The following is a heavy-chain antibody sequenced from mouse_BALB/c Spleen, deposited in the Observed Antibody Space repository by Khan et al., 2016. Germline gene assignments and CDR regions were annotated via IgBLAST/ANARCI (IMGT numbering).Heavy chain of an antibody. CDR2: IWAGGST. Sequence: QVQLKESGPGLVAPSQSLSITCTVAGFSLTNSGIHWVRQPPRKGLDWLGVIWAGGSTDYNSALMSRLSITRDTTQNQVFLKMNSLQTDDTAMYXSARDVQDFDAWFASWGQGTLVTVSA. V-gene: IGHV2-9*02. CDR3: ARDVQDFDAWFAS. J-gene: IGHJ3*01. CDR1: GFSLTNSG.